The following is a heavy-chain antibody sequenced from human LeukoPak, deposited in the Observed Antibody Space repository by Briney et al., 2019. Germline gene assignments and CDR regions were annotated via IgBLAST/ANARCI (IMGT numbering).Heavy chain of an antibody. CDR1: GFTFSSYW. D-gene: IGHD1-26*01. CDR2: IKQDGSEN. CDR3: ARDKVVGATLFDY. Sequence: PGGPLRLSCAASGFTFSSYWMSWVRQAPGKGLEWVANIKQDGSENYYVDSVKGRFTISRDNAKNALYLQMNSLRAEDTAVYYCARDKVVGATLFDYWGQGALVTVSS. V-gene: IGHV3-7*01. J-gene: IGHJ4*02.